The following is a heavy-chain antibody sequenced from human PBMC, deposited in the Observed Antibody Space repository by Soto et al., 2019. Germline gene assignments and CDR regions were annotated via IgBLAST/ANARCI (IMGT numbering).Heavy chain of an antibody. D-gene: IGHD5-18*01. CDR2: ISNTGSTI. J-gene: IGHJ5*02. V-gene: IGHV3-48*01. CDR1: GFTFSSYS. Sequence: EVQLVESGGNLVQPGGSLRLSCAASGFTFSSYSMNWVRQAPGKGLEWVSYISNTGSTIYYADSVKGRFTISRDNAKNSLYLQMNILRAEDTAVYYCARDLRIHLWPEFDPWGQGTLVTVSS. CDR3: ARDLRIHLWPEFDP.